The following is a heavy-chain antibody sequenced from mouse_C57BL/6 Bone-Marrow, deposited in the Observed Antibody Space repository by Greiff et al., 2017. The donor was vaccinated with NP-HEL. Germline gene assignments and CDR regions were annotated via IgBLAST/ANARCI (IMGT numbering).Heavy chain of an antibody. J-gene: IGHJ4*01. CDR3: ARGHDYDGGYYAMDY. CDR1: GYSITSGYY. D-gene: IGHD2-4*01. CDR2: ISYDGSN. V-gene: IGHV3-6*01. Sequence: EVQLVESGPGLVKPSQSLSLTCSVTGYSITSGYYWNWIRQFPGNKLEWMGYISYDGSNHYNPSLKNRISITRDTSKNQFFLKLNSVTTEDTATYYCARGHDYDGGYYAMDYWGQGTSVTVSS.